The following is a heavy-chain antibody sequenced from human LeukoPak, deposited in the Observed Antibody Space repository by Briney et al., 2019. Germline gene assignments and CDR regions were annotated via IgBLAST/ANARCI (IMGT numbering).Heavy chain of an antibody. D-gene: IGHD3-22*01. CDR3: ARLKYYYDSSGYYPDAFDI. Sequence: GESLKISCKASGYTFSNYWIGWVRQVPGKGPEWMGIIYPGDSDTRYSPSFQGQVTISADKSISTAYLQWSSLKASDTAMYYCARLKYYYDSSGYYPDAFDIWGQGTMVTVSS. CDR2: IYPGDSDT. CDR1: GYTFSNYW. J-gene: IGHJ3*02. V-gene: IGHV5-51*01.